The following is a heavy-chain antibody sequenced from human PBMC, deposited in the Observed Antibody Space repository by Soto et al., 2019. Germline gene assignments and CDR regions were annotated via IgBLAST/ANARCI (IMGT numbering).Heavy chain of an antibody. Sequence: SVKVSCKSSGGTFSSYAISWVRQAPGQGLEWMGGIIPIFGTANYAQKFQGRVTITADESTSTAYMELSSLRSEDTAVYYCARDQSYYDILTGYPRSYYYYGMDVWGQGTTVTVSS. CDR1: GGTFSSYA. CDR2: IIPIFGTA. J-gene: IGHJ6*02. V-gene: IGHV1-69*13. D-gene: IGHD3-9*01. CDR3: ARDQSYYDILTGYPRSYYYYGMDV.